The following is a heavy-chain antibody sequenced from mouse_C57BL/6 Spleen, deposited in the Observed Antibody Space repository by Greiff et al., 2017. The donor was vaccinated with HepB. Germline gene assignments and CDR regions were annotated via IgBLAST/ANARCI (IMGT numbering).Heavy chain of an antibody. Sequence: QVQLQQPGAELVKPGASVKMSCKASGYTFTSYWITWVKQRPGQGLEWIGDIYPRDGDTNYNGKFKGKATLTADKSSSTAYMQLSSLTSEDSAVYFCARARNSNFDYWGQGTTLTVSS. J-gene: IGHJ2*01. CDR1: GYTFTSYW. CDR2: IYPRDGDT. V-gene: IGHV1-55*01. D-gene: IGHD2-5*01. CDR3: ARARNSNFDY.